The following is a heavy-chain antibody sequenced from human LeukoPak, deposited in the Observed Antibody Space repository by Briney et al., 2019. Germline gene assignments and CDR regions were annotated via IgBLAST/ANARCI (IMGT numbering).Heavy chain of an antibody. V-gene: IGHV4-59*01. J-gene: IGHJ3*02. CDR1: GGSISSSY. D-gene: IGHD6-13*01. CDR2: IYSSGTT. Sequence: SETLSLTCTVSGGSISSSYWSWIRQPPGKGLEWIGYIYSSGTTNYNPSLKSRVTISVDTSKNQFSLKLSSVTAADTAVYYCARGPSSSEYDAFDIWGQGTEVTVSS. CDR3: ARGPSSSEYDAFDI.